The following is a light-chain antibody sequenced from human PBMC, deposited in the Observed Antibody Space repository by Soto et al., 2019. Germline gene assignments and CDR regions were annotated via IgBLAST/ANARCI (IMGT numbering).Light chain of an antibody. J-gene: IGKJ1*01. CDR3: QHYNSYPWT. Sequence: DIRMTQSPSTLSTSVGDRVTITCRASQNIRGWLAWYQQKPGKAPKLLIYDASTLESGVPSRFSGSGSGTEFTLTISSLQPGDYATYYCQHYNSYPWTFGQGTKVDIK. CDR2: DAS. CDR1: QNIRGW. V-gene: IGKV1-5*01.